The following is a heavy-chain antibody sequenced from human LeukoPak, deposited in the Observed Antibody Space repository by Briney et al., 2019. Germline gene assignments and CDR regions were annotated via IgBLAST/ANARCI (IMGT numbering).Heavy chain of an antibody. Sequence: GGSLRPSCADNGFTFSSYWMHWVRPAPGKGPARASSINTERSHTSQTDSVKGRFTISRDNAKNTLYLQMNSLRAEDTAVYYCASSYYGSGSYYSYYGMDVWGKGTTVTVSS. V-gene: IGHV3-74*01. CDR1: GFTFSSYW. D-gene: IGHD3-10*01. CDR3: ASSYYGSGSYYSYYGMDV. CDR2: INTERSHT. J-gene: IGHJ6*04.